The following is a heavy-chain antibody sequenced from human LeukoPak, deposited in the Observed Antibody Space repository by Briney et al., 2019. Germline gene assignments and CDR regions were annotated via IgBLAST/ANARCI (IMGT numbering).Heavy chain of an antibody. V-gene: IGHV4-59*01. Sequence: SETLSLTCTVSGGSISSYYWSWIRQPPGKGLEWIGYIYYSGSTNYNPSLKSRDTMSVDTSKNQFSLKLSSVTAADTAVYYCARGVNYYGSGSYYYFDYWGQGTLVTVSS. CDR3: ARGVNYYGSGSYYYFDY. J-gene: IGHJ4*02. D-gene: IGHD3-10*01. CDR1: GGSISSYY. CDR2: IYYSGST.